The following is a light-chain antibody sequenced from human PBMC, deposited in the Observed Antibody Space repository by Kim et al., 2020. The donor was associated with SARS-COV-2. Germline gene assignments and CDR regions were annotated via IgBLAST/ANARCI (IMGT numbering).Light chain of an antibody. J-gene: IGKJ1*01. Sequence: DIQMTQSPSSVSASVGDRVTITCRASQGISSWLAWYQHKPEKAPQCLIYAASSLQRGVPSRFSGSGSGTDFTLTINSLQPEDFATYYCQHYDSYPRTFGQGTKVDIK. CDR3: QHYDSYPRT. V-gene: IGKV1D-16*01. CDR2: AAS. CDR1: QGISSW.